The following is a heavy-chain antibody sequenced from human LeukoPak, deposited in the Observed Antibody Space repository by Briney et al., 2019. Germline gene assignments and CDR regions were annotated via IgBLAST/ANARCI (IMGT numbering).Heavy chain of an antibody. J-gene: IGHJ6*03. CDR1: VFTLSSNY. D-gene: IGHD3-3*01. Sequence: GSLRLSCAASVFTLSSNYLSGVPHAPGKGLECVSVIYIDDKIYYADSVKGRFTISRDNSKNTLYLQLNSLRAEDTAVYYCARATFWSGYQRDSWYMDVWGKGTTVTVSS. V-gene: IGHV3-66*02. CDR2: IYIDDKI. CDR3: ARATFWSGYQRDSWYMDV.